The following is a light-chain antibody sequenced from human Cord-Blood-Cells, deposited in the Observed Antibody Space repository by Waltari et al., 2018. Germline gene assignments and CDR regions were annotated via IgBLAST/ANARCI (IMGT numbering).Light chain of an antibody. Sequence: DIQMTQSPSSLSASAGERVTITCRASQSISSYLNWYQQKPGKAPKLLIYAASSLQSGVPSRFSGSGSGTDFTLTISSLQPEDFATYYCQQSYSTPRTFGQGTKVEIK. J-gene: IGKJ1*01. CDR2: AAS. CDR3: QQSYSTPRT. V-gene: IGKV1-39*01. CDR1: QSISSY.